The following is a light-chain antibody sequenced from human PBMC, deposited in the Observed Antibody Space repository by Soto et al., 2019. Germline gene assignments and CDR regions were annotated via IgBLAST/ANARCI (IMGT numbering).Light chain of an antibody. Sequence: DIQMTQSPSTLSASVGDRVTISCRASQDNSSFLALYQHKPGKAPKPLSYDASTLQTGVPSRFRGSGFGTEFTLTISGLQPDDFATYYCQQHDDYSHATFGQGTKVDIK. CDR1: QDNSSF. CDR2: DAS. V-gene: IGKV1-5*01. CDR3: QQHDDYSHAT. J-gene: IGKJ2*01.